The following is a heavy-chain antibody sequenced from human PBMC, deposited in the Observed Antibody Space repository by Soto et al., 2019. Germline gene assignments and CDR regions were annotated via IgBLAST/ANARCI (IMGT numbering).Heavy chain of an antibody. J-gene: IGHJ4*02. CDR1: GFIFSNYW. CDR2: IDHDGPT. V-gene: IGHV3-74*01. CDR3: VRDSHGDY. Sequence: EVQLVESGGGLVQPGGSLRLSCAGSGFIFSNYWMHWVRQAPGKGLEWVARIDHDGPTDYADSVRGRFTISRDNAENTLYLQMNSLSPEDTAVYYCVRDSHGDYWGQGTLVTVSS.